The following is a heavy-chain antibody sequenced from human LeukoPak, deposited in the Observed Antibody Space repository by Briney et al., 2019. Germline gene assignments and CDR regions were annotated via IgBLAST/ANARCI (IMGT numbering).Heavy chain of an antibody. V-gene: IGHV3-30*04. Sequence: PGGSLRLSCAASGFTFSSYAMHWVCQAPGKGLEWVAVISYDGSNKYYADSVKGRFTISRDNSKNTLYLQMNSLRAEDTAVYYCARHPIIVVVPAAMLDYWGQGTLVTVSS. CDR3: ARHPIIVVVPAAMLDY. D-gene: IGHD2-2*01. J-gene: IGHJ4*02. CDR2: ISYDGSNK. CDR1: GFTFSSYA.